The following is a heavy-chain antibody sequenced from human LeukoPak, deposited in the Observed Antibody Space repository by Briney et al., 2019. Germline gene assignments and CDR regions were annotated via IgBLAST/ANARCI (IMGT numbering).Heavy chain of an antibody. CDR1: GYTFTSYG. CDR3: ARVMAGYSSGWYYFDY. D-gene: IGHD6-19*01. CDR2: ISAYNGNT. J-gene: IGHJ4*02. V-gene: IGHV1-18*01. Sequence: GASVKVSCKASGYTFTSYGISWVRQAPGQGLEWMGWISAYNGNTNYAQKLQGRVTMTTDTSTSTAYMELRSLRSDDTAVYYCARVMAGYSSGWYYFDYWGQGTPVTVSS.